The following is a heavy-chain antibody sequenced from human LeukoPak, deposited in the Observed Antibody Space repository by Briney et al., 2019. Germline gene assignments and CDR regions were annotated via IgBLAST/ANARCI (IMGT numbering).Heavy chain of an antibody. CDR3: ARGPLANGYSSSWYYYYGMDV. D-gene: IGHD6-13*01. V-gene: IGHV3-66*01. CDR1: GFTVSSNY. J-gene: IGHJ6*02. Sequence: GGSLRLSCAASGFTVSSNYMSWVRQAPGKGLEWVSVIYSGGSTYYADSAKGRFTISRDNSKNTLYLQMNSLRAEDTAVYYCARGPLANGYSSSWYYYYGMDVWGQGTTVTVSS. CDR2: IYSGGST.